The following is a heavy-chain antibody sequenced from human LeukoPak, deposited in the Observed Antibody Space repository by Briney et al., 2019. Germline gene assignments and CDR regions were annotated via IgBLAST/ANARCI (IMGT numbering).Heavy chain of an antibody. V-gene: IGHV3-33*01. Sequence: GGSLRLYCAASGFTFSSYGMHWVRQAPGKGLEWVAVIWYDGSNKYYADSVKGRFTISRDNSKNTLYLQMNSLRAEDTAVYYCARSDIVATIPRYWGQGTLVTVSS. CDR3: ARSDIVATIPRY. D-gene: IGHD5-12*01. CDR1: GFTFSSYG. CDR2: IWYDGSNK. J-gene: IGHJ4*02.